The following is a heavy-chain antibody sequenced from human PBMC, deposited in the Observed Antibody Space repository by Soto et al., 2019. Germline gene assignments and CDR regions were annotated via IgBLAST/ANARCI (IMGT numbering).Heavy chain of an antibody. V-gene: IGHV1-46*03. J-gene: IGHJ6*02. CDR1: GYTFTSYY. Sequence: ASVKVSCKASGYTFTSYYMHWVRQAPGQGLEWMGIINPSGGSTSYAQKFQGRVTMTRDTSTSTVYMELSSLRSEDTAVYYCARPWYYSGSGSYSPPRYYGMDVRGQGTTVTVSS. D-gene: IGHD3-10*01. CDR3: ARPWYYSGSGSYSPPRYYGMDV. CDR2: INPSGGST.